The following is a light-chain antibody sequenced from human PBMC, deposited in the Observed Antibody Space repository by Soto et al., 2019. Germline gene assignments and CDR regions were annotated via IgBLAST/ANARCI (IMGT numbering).Light chain of an antibody. CDR1: QGIGNY. Sequence: DIQMTQSPSSLSASVGDRVTITCRASQGIGNYLAWYQQKPVKVPRLLIFASATLHSGVPSRFSGGGSGTDFTLIISSLQPEDVATYYCQKYNSAPLTFGPGTKVDLK. CDR2: ASA. J-gene: IGKJ3*01. CDR3: QKYNSAPLT. V-gene: IGKV1-27*01.